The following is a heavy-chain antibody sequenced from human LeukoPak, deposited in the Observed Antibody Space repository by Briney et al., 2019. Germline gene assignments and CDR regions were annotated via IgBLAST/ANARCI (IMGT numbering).Heavy chain of an antibody. D-gene: IGHD3-16*02. V-gene: IGHV1-2*02. CDR2: INPNSGGT. J-gene: IGHJ4*02. CDR1: GGTFSSYA. Sequence: ASVKVSCKASGGTFSSYAISWVRQAPGQGLEWMGWINPNSGGTNYAQKFQGRVTMTRDTSISTAYMELSRLRSDDTAVYYCARVRGVTLPRYDYVWGSYRYFDYWGQGTLVTVSS. CDR3: ARVRGVTLPRYDYVWGSYRYFDY.